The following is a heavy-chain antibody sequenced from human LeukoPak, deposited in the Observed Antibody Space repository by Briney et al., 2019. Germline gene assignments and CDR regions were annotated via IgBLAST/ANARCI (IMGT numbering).Heavy chain of an antibody. CDR1: GFTFSSYA. J-gene: IGHJ4*02. CDR3: ARATGYSSPIDY. CDR2: ISSNGGST. Sequence: GGSLRLSCAASGFTFSSYAMHWVRQAPGKGLEYVSAISSNGGSTYYANSVKGRFTISRDNSKNTLYLQMGSLRAEDMAVYYCARATGYSSPIDYWGQGTLVTVSS. V-gene: IGHV3-64*01. D-gene: IGHD6-13*01.